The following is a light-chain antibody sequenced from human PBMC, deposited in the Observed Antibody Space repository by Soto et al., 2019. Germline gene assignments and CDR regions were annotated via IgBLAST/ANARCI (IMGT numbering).Light chain of an antibody. CDR3: SSYTSSTDYV. Sequence: QSVLTQPASVSGSPGQSITISCTGTSSDVGTYNYVSWYQQHPGKAPKLIIYEVSNRPSGVSNRFSGSKSGNTASLTISGLQAEEGADYYCSSYTSSTDYVFGTVTTVTVL. CDR1: SSDVGTYNY. J-gene: IGLJ1*01. CDR2: EVS. V-gene: IGLV2-14*01.